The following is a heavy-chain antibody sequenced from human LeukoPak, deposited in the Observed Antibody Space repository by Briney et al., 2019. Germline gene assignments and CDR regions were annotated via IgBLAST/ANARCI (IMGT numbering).Heavy chain of an antibody. CDR3: AKSPRTGYSSGWTAGV. CDR2: ISGGGGST. V-gene: IGHV3-23*01. Sequence: PGGSLRLSCAASGFTFISYAMSWVRQAPGKGLEWVSAISGGGGSTYYADSVKGRFTISRVNSKNTLYLQMNSLRAEDTAVYYCAKSPRTGYSSGWTAGVWGQGTLVTVSS. J-gene: IGHJ4*02. CDR1: GFTFISYA. D-gene: IGHD6-19*01.